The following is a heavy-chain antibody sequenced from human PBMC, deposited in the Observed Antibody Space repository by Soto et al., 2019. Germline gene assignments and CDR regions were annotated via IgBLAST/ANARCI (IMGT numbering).Heavy chain of an antibody. Sequence: GGSLRLSCAASGVTFSNAWMSWVRQAPGKGLEWVGRIKSKIDGGTTDYAAPVKGRFTISRDDSKNTLYLQMNSLKTEDTAVYYCTTDDPINRYWGQGTLVTVSS. CDR1: GVTFSNAW. J-gene: IGHJ4*02. CDR3: TTDDPINRY. V-gene: IGHV3-15*01. CDR2: IKSKIDGGTT.